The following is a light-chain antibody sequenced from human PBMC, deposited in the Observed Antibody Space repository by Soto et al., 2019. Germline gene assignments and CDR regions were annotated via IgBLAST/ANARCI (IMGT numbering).Light chain of an antibody. Sequence: DIVLTQSPATLSLSPVDRATLSCMASQSISNYLAWYQQRPGQAPRLLIYDASNRATGIPARFSGSGSGTDFTLTISSLEPEDFAVYFCQQRTNWLFGQGTRLEIK. CDR1: QSISNY. J-gene: IGKJ5*01. CDR3: QQRTNWL. CDR2: DAS. V-gene: IGKV3-11*01.